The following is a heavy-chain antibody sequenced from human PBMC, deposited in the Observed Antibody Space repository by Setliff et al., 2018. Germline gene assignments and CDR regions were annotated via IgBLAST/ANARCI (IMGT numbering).Heavy chain of an antibody. V-gene: IGHV3-23*01. CDR2: ISGSGGST. CDR1: GFTFSSYA. D-gene: IGHD6-13*01. Sequence: PGGSLSLSCAASGFTFSSYAMSWVRQAPGKGLEWVSAISGSGGSTYYADSVKGRFTISRDNPKNTLYLQMNSLRAEDTAVYYCAKVRSSAWSIVYYYMDVWGKGTTVTVSS. CDR3: AKVRSSAWSIVYYYMDV. J-gene: IGHJ6*03.